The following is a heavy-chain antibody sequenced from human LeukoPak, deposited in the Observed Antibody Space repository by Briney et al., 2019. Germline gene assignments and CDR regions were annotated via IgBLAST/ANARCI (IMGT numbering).Heavy chain of an antibody. CDR2: IYYGGST. V-gene: IGHV4-59*02. J-gene: IGHJ4*02. Sequence: SETLSLTCTVSGGSVSSYYWSWIRQPPGKGLEWIGYIYYGGSTNYNPSLKSRVTISVDTSKNQFSLKLSSVTAADTAVYYCASAYYYDSSGAFDYWGQGTLVTVSS. CDR3: ASAYYYDSSGAFDY. D-gene: IGHD3-22*01. CDR1: GGSVSSYY.